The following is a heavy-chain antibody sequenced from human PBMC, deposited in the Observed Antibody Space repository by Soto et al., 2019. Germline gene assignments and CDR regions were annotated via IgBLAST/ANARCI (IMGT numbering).Heavy chain of an antibody. D-gene: IGHD3-22*01. V-gene: IGHV3-53*01. CDR2: IYSSGST. CDR1: GFTVNIKY. Sequence: GGSLRLSCAASGFTVNIKYMSWFRQAPGKGLEWVSVIYSSGSTYYADSVKDRFTISRDNSKNTLYLQMNSLRAEDTAVYYCAKVALGGYYDSSGYRGAFDIWGQGTMVTVSS. CDR3: AKVALGGYYDSSGYRGAFDI. J-gene: IGHJ3*02.